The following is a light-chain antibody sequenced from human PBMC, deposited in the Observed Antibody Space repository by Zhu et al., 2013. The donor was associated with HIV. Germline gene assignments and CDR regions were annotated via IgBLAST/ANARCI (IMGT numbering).Light chain of an antibody. J-gene: IGLJ2*01. CDR2: EVI. CDR3: CSYAGSSTLV. CDR1: RSDVGGYNY. V-gene: IGLV2-8*01. Sequence: QSALTQPPSASGSPGQSVTISCTGTRSDVGGYNYVSWYQQHPGKVPKLIIYEVIKRPSGVSNRFSGSKSGNTASLTVSGLQAEDEADYYCCSYAGSSTLVFGGGTKLTVL.